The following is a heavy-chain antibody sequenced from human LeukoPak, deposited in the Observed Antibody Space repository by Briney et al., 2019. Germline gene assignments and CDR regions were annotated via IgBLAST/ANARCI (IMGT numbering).Heavy chain of an antibody. D-gene: IGHD1-26*01. CDR3: ARVVGATLRRDDAFNI. CDR1: GYTFTGYY. Sequence: GASVKVSCKASGYTFTGYYMHWVRQAPGQGLEWMGWINPNSGGTNYAQKFQGRVTMTRDTSISTAYMELSRLRSDDTAVYYCARVVGATLRRDDAFNIWGQGTMVTVSS. J-gene: IGHJ3*02. CDR2: INPNSGGT. V-gene: IGHV1-2*02.